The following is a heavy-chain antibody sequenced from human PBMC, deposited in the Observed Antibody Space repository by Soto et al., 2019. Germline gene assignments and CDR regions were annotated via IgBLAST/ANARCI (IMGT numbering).Heavy chain of an antibody. CDR1: GGSFSGYY. CDR2: INHSGST. D-gene: IGHD4-17*01. V-gene: IGHV4-34*01. Sequence: PSETLSLTCAVYGGSFSGYYWSWIRQPPGKGLEWIGEINHSGSTNYNPSLKSRVTISVDTSKNQFSLKLSSVTAADTAVYYCARDLYGDYVGYNWFDPWGQGTLVTVSS. J-gene: IGHJ5*02. CDR3: ARDLYGDYVGYNWFDP.